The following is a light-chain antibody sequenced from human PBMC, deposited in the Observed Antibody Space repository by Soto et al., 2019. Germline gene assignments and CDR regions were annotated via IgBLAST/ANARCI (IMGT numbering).Light chain of an antibody. Sequence: QSVLTQPPSASGTPGQRVTISCSGSSSNIGSNTVNWYQQLPGTAPKLLMYSNNQRPSGVPDRFSDSKSGTSAFLAISGLRSEDEADYYCAAWDDRLSAYVFGTGTKVTVL. CDR2: SNN. CDR1: SSNIGSNT. J-gene: IGLJ1*01. V-gene: IGLV1-44*01. CDR3: AAWDDRLSAYV.